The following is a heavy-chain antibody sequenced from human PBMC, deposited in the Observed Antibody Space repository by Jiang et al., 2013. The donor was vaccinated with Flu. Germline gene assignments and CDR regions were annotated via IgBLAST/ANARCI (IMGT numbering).Heavy chain of an antibody. J-gene: IGHJ3*02. CDR1: GDSVSSNAAA. Sequence: QTLSLTCAISGDSVSSNAAAWTWIRQSPSRGLEWLGRTYYRSKWHNDYSESLKGRIAVSPDTSKNQFSLQLNSVTPEDTAVYYCARFGSAGGVGFDIWGQGTVVIVSP. D-gene: IGHD6-19*01. V-gene: IGHV6-1*01. CDR3: ARFGSAGGVGFDI. CDR2: TYYRSKWHN.